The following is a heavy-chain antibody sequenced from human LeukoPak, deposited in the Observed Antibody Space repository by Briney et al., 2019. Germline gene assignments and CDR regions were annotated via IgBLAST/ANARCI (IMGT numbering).Heavy chain of an antibody. V-gene: IGHV3-23*01. Sequence: GGSLRLSCVASGFTFRSYAMSWVRQVPGKGLEWVSSVSGGGGSTYYADSVKGRFTISRDNSKNTLYLQMSSLRAEDTAVYYCAKDRDTAMVSLYNSWGQGTLVTVSS. CDR1: GFTFRSYA. CDR3: AKDRDTAMVSLYNS. J-gene: IGHJ4*02. CDR2: VSGGGGST. D-gene: IGHD5-18*01.